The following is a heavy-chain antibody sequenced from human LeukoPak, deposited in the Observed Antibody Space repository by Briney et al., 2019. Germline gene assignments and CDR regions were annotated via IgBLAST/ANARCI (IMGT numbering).Heavy chain of an antibody. CDR1: GYTFTGYY. CDR2: INPNSGGT. CDR3: ARANHFDWFKPTSIYFDY. V-gene: IGHV1-2*04. D-gene: IGHD3-9*01. J-gene: IGHJ4*02. Sequence: ASVKVSCKASGYTFTGYYMHWVRQAPGQGLEWMGWINPNSGGTNYAQKFQGWVTMTRDTSISTVYMELSRLRSDDTAVYYCARANHFDWFKPTSIYFDYWGQGTLVTVSS.